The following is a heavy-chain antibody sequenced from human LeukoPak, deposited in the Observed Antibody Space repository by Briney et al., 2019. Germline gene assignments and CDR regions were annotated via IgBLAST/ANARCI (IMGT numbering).Heavy chain of an antibody. V-gene: IGHV4-59*01. D-gene: IGHD5/OR15-5a*01. CDR1: GGSISSYY. CDR2: IYYSGST. Sequence: SGTLSLTCTVSGGSISSYYWSWIRQPPGKGLEWIGYIYYSGSTNYNPSLKSRVTISVDTSKNQFSLKLSSVTAADTAVYYCARGDSVLTNDNWFDPWGQGALVTVSS. J-gene: IGHJ5*02. CDR3: ARGDSVLTNDNWFDP.